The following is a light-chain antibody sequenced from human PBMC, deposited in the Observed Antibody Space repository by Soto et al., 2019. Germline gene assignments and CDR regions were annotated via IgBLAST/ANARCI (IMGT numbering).Light chain of an antibody. CDR1: SSNIGAGYD. V-gene: IGLV1-40*01. J-gene: IGLJ3*02. CDR3: QSYDSSLSCWV. Sequence: QSVLTQPPSVSGAPGQRVTISCTGSSSNIGAGYDVHWYQQLPGTAPKLLIYGNTNRPSGVPDRFSASKSGTSASLAITGLQAEDEADYYCQSYDSSLSCWVFGGGTKRTVL. CDR2: GNT.